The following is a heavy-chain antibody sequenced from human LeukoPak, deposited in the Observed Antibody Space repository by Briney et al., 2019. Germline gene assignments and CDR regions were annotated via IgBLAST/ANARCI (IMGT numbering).Heavy chain of an antibody. D-gene: IGHD2-15*01. CDR3: AGATCSGGSCYHYYYYYYGMDV. Sequence: GASVKVSCKASGGTFSSYAISWVRQAPGQGLEWMGRIIPILGIANYAQKFQGRVTVTADKSTSTAYMELSSLRSEDTAVYYCAGATCSGGSCYHYYYYYYGMDVWGQGTTVTVSS. V-gene: IGHV1-69*04. CDR2: IIPILGIA. CDR1: GGTFSSYA. J-gene: IGHJ6*02.